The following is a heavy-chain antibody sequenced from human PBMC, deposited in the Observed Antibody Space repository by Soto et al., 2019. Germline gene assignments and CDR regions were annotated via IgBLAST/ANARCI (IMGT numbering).Heavy chain of an antibody. CDR2: IIPILGIA. D-gene: IGHD3-22*01. Sequence: SVKLSCKACGGSFSSYTISWVRQAPKQGLEWMGRIIPILGIANYAQKFQGRVTITADKSTSTAYMELSSLRSEDTAVYYCARDPSGAYDSSGYYSKQVDYWGQGTLVTVSS. CDR1: GGSFSSYT. J-gene: IGHJ4*02. CDR3: ARDPSGAYDSSGYYSKQVDY. V-gene: IGHV1-69*04.